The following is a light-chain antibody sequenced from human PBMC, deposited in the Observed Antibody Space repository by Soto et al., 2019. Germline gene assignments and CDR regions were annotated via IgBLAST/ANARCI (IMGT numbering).Light chain of an antibody. J-gene: IGKJ4*01. CDR2: GAS. V-gene: IGKV3-15*01. Sequence: DIVMTQSPATLPVSPGERATLSCRASQSVSSNLAWYQQKPGQAPRFLIYGASTRATGIPARFSGSGSGTEFTLTISSLQSEDLAVYYCQQYDNWPLTFGGGTKVEIK. CDR1: QSVSSN. CDR3: QQYDNWPLT.